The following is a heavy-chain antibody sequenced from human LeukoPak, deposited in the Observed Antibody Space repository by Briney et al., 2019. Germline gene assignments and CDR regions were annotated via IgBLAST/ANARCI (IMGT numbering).Heavy chain of an antibody. CDR2: ISYDGSNK. V-gene: IGHV3-30*18. J-gene: IGHJ4*02. CDR1: GFTFSSYG. D-gene: IGHD3-3*01. Sequence: GGSLRLSCAASGFTFSSYGMHWVRQAPGKGLEWVAVISYDGSNKYYADSVKGRFTISRDNSKNTLYLQMNSLRAEDTAVYYCAKVQYYDFWSGYWDGDHKYYFDYWGQGTLVTVSS. CDR3: AKVQYYDFWSGYWDGDHKYYFDY.